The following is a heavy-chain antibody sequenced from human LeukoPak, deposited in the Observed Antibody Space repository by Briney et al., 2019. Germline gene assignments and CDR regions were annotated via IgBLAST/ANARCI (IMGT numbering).Heavy chain of an antibody. CDR1: GGSISGYY. CDR2: IYYSGST. J-gene: IGHJ4*02. V-gene: IGHV4-59*01. Sequence: SETLSLTCTVSGGSISGYYWSWIRQPPGKGLEWIGYIYYSGSTNYNPSLKSRVTISVDTSKNQFSLKLSSVTAADTAVYYCARASYSSGWYLDCWGQGTLVTVSS. D-gene: IGHD6-19*01. CDR3: ARASYSSGWYLDC.